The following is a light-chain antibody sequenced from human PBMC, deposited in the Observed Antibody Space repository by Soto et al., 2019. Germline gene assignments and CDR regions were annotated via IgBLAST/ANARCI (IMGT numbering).Light chain of an antibody. J-gene: IGKJ5*01. CDR3: QQSENRPT. CDR2: DAS. CDR1: QNINNY. Sequence: DIQITQSPSSLSASVRDRVTMTCQASQNINNYLNWYQQKPGRAPKLLIYDASNLEAGVPSRFRGSGSGTDFTFTICRLQPEDIAAYYCQQSENRPTFGHVTRLEIK. V-gene: IGKV1-33*01.